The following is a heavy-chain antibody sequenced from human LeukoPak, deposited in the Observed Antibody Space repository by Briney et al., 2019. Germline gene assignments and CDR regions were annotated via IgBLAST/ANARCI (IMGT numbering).Heavy chain of an antibody. CDR3: ARGFFAHSGPDY. Sequence: ASVKVSCKASGYTFTSYDINWVRQATGQGLEWMGWMKPNSGNTGYAQKFQGRVTMTRNTSISTAYMELSSLRSEDTAVYYCARGFFAHSGPDYWGQGTLVTVSS. CDR2: MKPNSGNT. V-gene: IGHV1-8*01. J-gene: IGHJ4*02. CDR1: GYTFTSYD. D-gene: IGHD3-10*01.